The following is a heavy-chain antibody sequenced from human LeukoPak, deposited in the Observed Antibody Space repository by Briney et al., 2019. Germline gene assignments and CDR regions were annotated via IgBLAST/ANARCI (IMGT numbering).Heavy chain of an antibody. CDR2: INPNSGGT. CDR1: GYTFTSYA. Sequence: ASVKVSCKASGYTFTSYAMNWVRQAPGQGLEWMGWINPNSGGTNYAQKFQGRVTMTRDTSISTAYMELSRLRSDDMAVYYCARDPTYYYGSGTYPSFNYWGQGTLVTVSS. J-gene: IGHJ4*02. CDR3: ARDPTYYYGSGTYPSFNY. V-gene: IGHV1-2*02. D-gene: IGHD3-10*01.